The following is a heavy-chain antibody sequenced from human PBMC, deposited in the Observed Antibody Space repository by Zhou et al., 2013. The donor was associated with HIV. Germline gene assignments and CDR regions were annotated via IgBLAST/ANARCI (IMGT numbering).Heavy chain of an antibody. J-gene: IGHJ6*03. CDR3: ARDLGAGSGATYYYYYMDV. V-gene: IGHV1-69*05. Sequence: QVQLEQSGAEVRKPGSSVKVSCKASGDIFSSYAISWVRQAPGQGLEWMGGIIPMFGTSNYAQKFQGRVTITTDESTSTVYMELSSLRSEDTAVYYCARDLGAGSGATYYYYYMDVWGKGTTVTVSS. CDR2: IIPMFGTS. CDR1: GDIFSSYA. D-gene: IGHD1-26*01.